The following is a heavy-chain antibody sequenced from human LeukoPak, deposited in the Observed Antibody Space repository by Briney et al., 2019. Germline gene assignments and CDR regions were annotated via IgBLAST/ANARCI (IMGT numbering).Heavy chain of an antibody. V-gene: IGHV4-30-4*08. J-gene: IGHJ4*02. CDR3: ARHGRDGDYVAY. CDR1: GGSISSGDYY. CDR2: IYYSGST. D-gene: IGHD4-17*01. Sequence: SETLSLTXTVSGGSISSGDYYWSWIRQPPGKGLEWIGYIYYSGSTYYNPSLKSRVTISVDTSKNQFSLKLSSVTAADTAVYYCARHGRDGDYVAYWGQGTLVTVSS.